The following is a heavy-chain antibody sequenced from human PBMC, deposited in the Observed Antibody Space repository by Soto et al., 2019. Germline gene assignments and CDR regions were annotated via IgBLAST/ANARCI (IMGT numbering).Heavy chain of an antibody. CDR2: ISSNGVGT. J-gene: IGHJ6*03. CDR3: ARRARPDFYYMDV. CDR1: GFTLSGYA. Sequence: VQLAESGGGLAQPXGSLRLSCAASGFTLSGYAMDWVRQAPXKGLEYVSGISSNGVGTYYANSVQGRFTISRDNSRNTVYLQMGSLRPEDMAVYYCARRARPDFYYMDVWGKGXTVTVSS. D-gene: IGHD6-6*01. V-gene: IGHV3-64*01.